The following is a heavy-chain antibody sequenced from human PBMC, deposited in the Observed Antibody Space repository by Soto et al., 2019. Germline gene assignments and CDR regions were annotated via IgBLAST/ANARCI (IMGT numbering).Heavy chain of an antibody. D-gene: IGHD3-10*01. CDR3: ARMDRLWFGDNKGAFDI. V-gene: IGHV4-59*01. CDR1: GGSISSYY. Sequence: SETLSLTSIFSGGSISSYYWSWIRQPPGKGLEWIGYIYYSGSTNYNPSLKSRVTISVDTSKNQFSLKLSSVTAADTAVYYCARMDRLWFGDNKGAFDIWGQGTMVT. CDR2: IYYSGST. J-gene: IGHJ3*02.